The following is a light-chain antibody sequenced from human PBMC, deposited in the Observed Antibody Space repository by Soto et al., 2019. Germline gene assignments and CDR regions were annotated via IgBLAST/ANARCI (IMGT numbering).Light chain of an antibody. J-gene: IGKJ1*01. CDR1: QSVSPW. CDR3: QHYNSYST. V-gene: IGKV1-5*03. CDR2: MVS. Sequence: DIQMTQSPSTLSASVGDIVTITCRASQSVSPWLAWYQQKPGKVPHLLIYMVSTLESGVPSRFSGSGSGTEFTLTISSLQPDDSATYYCQHYNSYSTFGQGTKVEVK.